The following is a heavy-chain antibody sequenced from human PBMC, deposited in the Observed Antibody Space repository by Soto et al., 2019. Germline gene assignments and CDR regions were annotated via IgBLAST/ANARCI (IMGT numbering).Heavy chain of an antibody. CDR3: GLLYTRYCSGGSCYDFGLGD. CDR2: ISAYNGNT. V-gene: IGHV1-18*01. D-gene: IGHD2-15*01. J-gene: IGHJ4*02. Sequence: ASVKVSCKASGYTFTSYGISWVRQAPGQGLEWMGWISAYNGNTNYAQKLQGRVTMTTDTSTSTAYMELRSLRSDDTAVYYCGLLYTRYCSGGSCYDFGLGDWGQGTLVTVSS. CDR1: GYTFTSYG.